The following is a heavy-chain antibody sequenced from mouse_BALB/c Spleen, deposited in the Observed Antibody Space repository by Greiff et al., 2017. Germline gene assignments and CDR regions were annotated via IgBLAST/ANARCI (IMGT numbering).Heavy chain of an antibody. CDR3: ASSITTVVGRNFDY. D-gene: IGHD1-1*01. CDR1: GYTFTSYW. Sequence: VQLQQSGAELAKPGASVKMSCKASGYTFTSYWMHWVKQRPGQGLEWIGYINPSTGYTEYNQKFKDKATLTADKSSSTAYMQLSSLTSEDSAVYYCASSITTVVGRNFDYWGQGTTLTVSS. V-gene: IGHV1-7*01. CDR2: INPSTGYT. J-gene: IGHJ2*01.